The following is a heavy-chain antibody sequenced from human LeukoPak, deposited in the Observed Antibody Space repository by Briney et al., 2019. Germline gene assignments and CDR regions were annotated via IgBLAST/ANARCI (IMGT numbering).Heavy chain of an antibody. V-gene: IGHV4-59*01. Sequence: SETLSLTCTVSGGSISSYYWSWIRQPPGKGLEWIGYIYYSGSTNYNPSLKSRVTVSVDTSKNQFSLKLSSVTAADTAVYYCARDRIRGAFDIWGQGTMVTVSS. CDR1: GGSISSYY. J-gene: IGHJ3*02. CDR2: IYYSGST. CDR3: ARDRIRGAFDI.